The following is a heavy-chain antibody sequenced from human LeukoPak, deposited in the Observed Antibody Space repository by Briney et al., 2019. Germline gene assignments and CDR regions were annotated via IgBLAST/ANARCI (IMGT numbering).Heavy chain of an antibody. CDR1: GYSISSGYY. CDR3: AREDAAVAGPADY. J-gene: IGHJ4*02. D-gene: IGHD6-19*01. Sequence: SETLSLTCTVSGYSISSGYYWGWIRQPPGKGLEWIGSIYHSGSTYYNPSLKSRVTISVDTSKNQFSLKLSSVTAADTAVYYCAREDAAVAGPADYWGQGSQVTVSS. V-gene: IGHV4-38-2*02. CDR2: IYHSGST.